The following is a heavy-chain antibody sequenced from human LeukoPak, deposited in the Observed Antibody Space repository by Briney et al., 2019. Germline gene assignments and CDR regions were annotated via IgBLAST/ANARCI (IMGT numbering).Heavy chain of an antibody. V-gene: IGHV3-23*01. CDR2: ISGSGGST. D-gene: IGHD1-14*01. J-gene: IGHJ4*02. CDR1: GFTFSSYA. Sequence: PGGSLRLSCAASGFTFSSYAMSWVRQAPGKGLEWVSAISGSGGSTYYADSVKGRFTISRDNSKNTLYLQMNSLRAEDTAVYCCAKDRISYPPQAGFDYWGQGTLVTVSS. CDR3: AKDRISYPPQAGFDY.